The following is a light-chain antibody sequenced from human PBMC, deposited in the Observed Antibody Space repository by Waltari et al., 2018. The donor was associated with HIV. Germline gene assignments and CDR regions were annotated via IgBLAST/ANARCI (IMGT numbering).Light chain of an antibody. Sequence: QSALTQPASVSGSPGQSITISCTGTSSDIGGYDHVSWYQQHPGKAPTLLVYGVSSRPSGVSNRFSGARSGNTASLTISGLQADDEAHYYCSAYTTYSPLAVFGGGTKLTVL. CDR2: GVS. V-gene: IGLV2-14*01. CDR3: SAYTTYSPLAV. J-gene: IGLJ2*01. CDR1: SSDIGGYDH.